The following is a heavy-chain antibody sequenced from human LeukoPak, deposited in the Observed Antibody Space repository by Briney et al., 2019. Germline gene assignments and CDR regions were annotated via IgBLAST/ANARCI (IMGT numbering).Heavy chain of an antibody. CDR3: ARGRIKLQLRGYYNAMDV. Sequence: SETLSLACAVYGESFSGYYWSWIRQPPGKGLEWIGEINHSGSTNYNPSLKSRVTISVDTSKNQFSLKLSSVTAADTAVYYCARGRIKLQLRGYYNAMDVWGQGTTVTVSS. V-gene: IGHV4-34*01. J-gene: IGHJ6*02. CDR2: INHSGST. CDR1: GESFSGYY. D-gene: IGHD5-18*01.